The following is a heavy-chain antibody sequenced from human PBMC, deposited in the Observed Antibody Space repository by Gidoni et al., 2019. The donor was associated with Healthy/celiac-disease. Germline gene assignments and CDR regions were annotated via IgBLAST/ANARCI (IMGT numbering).Heavy chain of an antibody. D-gene: IGHD2-2*01. CDR1: GYTFTSYA. Sequence: VKVSCKASGYTFTSYAMHWVRQAPGQRLEWMGWINAGNGNTKYSQKFQGRVTITRDTSASTAYMELSSLRSEDTAVYYCAGAYCSSTSCYDHYYYYYGMDVWGQGTTVTVSS. CDR3: AGAYCSSTSCYDHYYYYYGMDV. J-gene: IGHJ6*02. V-gene: IGHV1-3*01. CDR2: INAGNGNT.